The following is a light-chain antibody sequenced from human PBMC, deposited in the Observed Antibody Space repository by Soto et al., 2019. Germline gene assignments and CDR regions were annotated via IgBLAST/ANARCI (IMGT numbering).Light chain of an antibody. CDR3: SSYTSRNTVL. CDR1: RGDIGAFNF. V-gene: IGLV2-14*01. J-gene: IGLJ2*01. Sequence: SVLTQPAAVSESPGQSITISCTGTRGDIGAFNFVSWYQQHPGRAPKLIIYEVTKRPSGVSTRFSASKSGFTASLTISGLQAEDEADYFCSSYTSRNTVLFGGGTKLTVL. CDR2: EVT.